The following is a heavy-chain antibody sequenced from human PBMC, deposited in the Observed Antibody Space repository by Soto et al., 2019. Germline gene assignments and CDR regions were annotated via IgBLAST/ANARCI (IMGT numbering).Heavy chain of an antibody. V-gene: IGHV3-33*01. CDR3: ARGIDFWSGYYDY. CDR1: GFTFSRYG. J-gene: IGHJ4*02. CDR2: IWYDGSRE. D-gene: IGHD3-3*01. Sequence: QVQLVESGGGVVQPGRSLRLSCAASGFTFSRYGMHWVRQAPGTGLEWVAIIWYDGSREYYADSVKGRFTIARDNSKNTLYLQMNSLRAEDTAVYYCARGIDFWSGYYDYWGQGTLVTVSS.